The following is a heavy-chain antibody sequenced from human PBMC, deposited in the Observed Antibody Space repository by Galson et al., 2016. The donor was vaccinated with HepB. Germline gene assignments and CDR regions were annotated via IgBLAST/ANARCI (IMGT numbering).Heavy chain of an antibody. D-gene: IGHD3-10*01. CDR1: GFTFSDFH. CDR3: ARVPGFVDF. J-gene: IGHJ1*01. Sequence: SLRLSCAASGFTFSDFHMSWIRQTPGKGLEWVSFIRSGSGQTNYGDSVKGRFTIFRDNGKNSLYLQMNTLRADDTGVYFCARVPGFVDFWGQGTLVTVSS. V-gene: IGHV3-11*03. CDR2: IRSGSGQT.